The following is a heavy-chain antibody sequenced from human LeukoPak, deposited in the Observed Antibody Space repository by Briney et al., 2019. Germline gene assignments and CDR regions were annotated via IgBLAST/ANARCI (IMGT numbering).Heavy chain of an antibody. CDR1: GYTFTSYD. D-gene: IGHD4-11*01. J-gene: IGHJ6*03. CDR2: MNPNSGNT. CDR3: ARFTVTRGRYYYYMDV. Sequence: ASVKVSCKASGYTFTSYDINWVRQATGQGLEWMGWMNPNSGNTGYAQKFQGRVTMTRNTSISTAYMELSSLRSEDTAVYYCARFTVTRGRYYYYMDVWGKGTTVTVSS. V-gene: IGHV1-8*01.